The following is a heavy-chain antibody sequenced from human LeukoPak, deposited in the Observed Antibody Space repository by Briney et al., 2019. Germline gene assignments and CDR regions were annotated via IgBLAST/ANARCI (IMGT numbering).Heavy chain of an antibody. D-gene: IGHD2-21*02. CDR3: ARGPSGDSNLYYYSYMDV. Sequence: GASVKVSCKASGYTFTRHYMHWVRQAPGQGLEWMGIINPSGGSTSYAQKFQGRVTMTRDMSTSIVYMELSSLRSEDTAVYYCARGPSGDSNLYYYSYMDVWGKGTTVTVSS. CDR2: INPSGGST. CDR1: GYTFTRHY. V-gene: IGHV1-46*01. J-gene: IGHJ6*03.